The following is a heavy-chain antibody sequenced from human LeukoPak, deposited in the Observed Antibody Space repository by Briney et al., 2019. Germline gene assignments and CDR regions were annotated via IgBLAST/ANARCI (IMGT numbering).Heavy chain of an antibody. CDR2: ISSSGSTI. CDR3: ARDGRSGYQLLYSLFYYYGMDV. D-gene: IGHD2-2*02. J-gene: IGHJ6*02. Sequence: GGSLRLSCAASGFTFSDYYMSWIRQAPGKGLERVSYISSSGSTIYYADSVKGRFTISRDNAKNSLYLQMNSLRAEDTAVYYCARDGRSGYQLLYSLFYYYGMDVWGQGTTVTVSS. V-gene: IGHV3-11*01. CDR1: GFTFSDYY.